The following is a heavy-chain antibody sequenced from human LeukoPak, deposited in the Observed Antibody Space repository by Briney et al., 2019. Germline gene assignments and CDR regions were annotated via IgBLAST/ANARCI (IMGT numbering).Heavy chain of an antibody. CDR2: INPSGGST. J-gene: IGHJ3*02. D-gene: IGHD2-2*01. CDR1: GYTFTSYY. CDR3: ASEGIVVVPAAAFDI. Sequence: ASVKVSCKASGYTFTSYYMHWVRQAPGQGLEWMGIINPSGGSTSYAQKFQGRDTMTRDTSTSTVYMELSSLRSEHTAVYYCASEGIVVVPAAAFDIWGQGTMVTVSS. V-gene: IGHV1-46*01.